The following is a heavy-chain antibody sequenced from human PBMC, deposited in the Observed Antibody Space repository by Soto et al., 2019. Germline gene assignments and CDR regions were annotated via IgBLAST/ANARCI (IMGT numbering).Heavy chain of an antibody. J-gene: IGHJ6*04. CDR1: GFTVSSNY. V-gene: IGHV3-66*01. CDR2: IYSGGST. Sequence: GGSLRLSCAASGFTVSSNYMSWVRQAPGKGLEWVSVIYSGGSTYYADSVKGRFTISRDNAKNTLYLQMNSLRAEDTAVYYCARALPRFPLDGWGKGTTVTVAS. CDR3: ARALPRFPLDG.